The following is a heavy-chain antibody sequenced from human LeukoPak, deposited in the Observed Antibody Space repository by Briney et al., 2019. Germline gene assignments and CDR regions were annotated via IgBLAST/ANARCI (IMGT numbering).Heavy chain of an antibody. D-gene: IGHD3-10*01. Sequence: GGSLRLSCAASGFTFNSHSMSWVRQAPGMGLEWVSVVSTNGDVTFYADSVKGRFTISRDNSKNTLFLQMNSLRAEDTAVYYCAKLSLSGRSQSADYWGQGTLVTVSS. CDR1: GFTFNSHS. V-gene: IGHV3-23*01. J-gene: IGHJ4*02. CDR3: AKLSLSGRSQSADY. CDR2: VSTNGDVT.